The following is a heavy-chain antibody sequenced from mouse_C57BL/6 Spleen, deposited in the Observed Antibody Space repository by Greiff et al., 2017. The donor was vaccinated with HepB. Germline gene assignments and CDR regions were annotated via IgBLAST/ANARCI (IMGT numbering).Heavy chain of an antibody. V-gene: IGHV1-15*01. CDR2: IDPETGGT. J-gene: IGHJ4*01. D-gene: IGHD4-1*01. Sequence: VQLQESGAELVRPGASVTLSCKASGYTFTDYEMHWVKQTPVHGLEWIGAIDPETGGTAYNQKFKGKAILTADKSSSTAYMELRSLTSEDSAVYYCTRLWTGAMDYWGQGTSVTVSS. CDR1: GYTFTDYE. CDR3: TRLWTGAMDY.